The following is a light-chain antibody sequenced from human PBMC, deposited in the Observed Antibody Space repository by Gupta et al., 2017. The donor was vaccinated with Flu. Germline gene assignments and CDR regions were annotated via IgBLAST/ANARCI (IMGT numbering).Light chain of an antibody. CDR2: RNN. Sequence: QSVLTQPPAMSGAPGQRVTISCSGSISNIGHNYVCWYQQLPGTPPRLLIYRNNQRPSGVPARFSASGSGTSASLAISGLRSEDEADYYCVAWDDNLRGPMFGGGTKLTVL. J-gene: IGLJ3*02. CDR3: VAWDDNLRGPM. CDR1: ISNIGHNY. V-gene: IGLV1-47*01.